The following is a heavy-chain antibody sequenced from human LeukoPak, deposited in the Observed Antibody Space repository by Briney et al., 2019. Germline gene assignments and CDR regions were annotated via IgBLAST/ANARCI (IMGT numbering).Heavy chain of an antibody. Sequence: GGSLRLSCAASGFTFSSYATHWVRQAPGKGLEWVAVISYDGSNKYYADSVKGRFTISRDNSKNTLYLQMDSLRAEDTAVYYCARGSGRYWYFDPWGRGTLVTVSS. CDR1: GFTFSSYA. CDR2: ISYDGSNK. V-gene: IGHV3-30-3*01. CDR3: ARGSGRYWYFDP. J-gene: IGHJ2*01. D-gene: IGHD6-19*01.